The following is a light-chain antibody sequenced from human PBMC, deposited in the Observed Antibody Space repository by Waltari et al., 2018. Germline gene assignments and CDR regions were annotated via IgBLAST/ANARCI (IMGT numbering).Light chain of an antibody. Sequence: SSELTQDPAVSVALGQTVRITCQGKRLRNYYVRWYQQKQGQAPLLVMYGHNNRPSGIPDRFSGSSSGNTASLTITGAQAEDEADYYCNSRDTSTNRWVFGGGTKLTVL. CDR2: GHN. CDR3: NSRDTSTNRWV. J-gene: IGLJ3*02. V-gene: IGLV3-19*01. CDR1: RLRNYY.